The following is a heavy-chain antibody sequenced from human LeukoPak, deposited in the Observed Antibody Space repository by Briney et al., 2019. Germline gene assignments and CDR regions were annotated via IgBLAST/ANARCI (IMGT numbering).Heavy chain of an antibody. CDR2: IYTSEST. CDR3: ARSGRSDNWFDP. D-gene: IGHD6-25*01. V-gene: IGHV4-4*09. CDR1: GDSISGYY. Sequence: SETLSLTCTVSGDSISGYYWNWIRQPPGKRLQWVGYIYTSESTNYNPSLKSRVTISMDTSKNQISLKLSSVTAADTAVYYCARSGRSDNWFDPWGQGTLVTVSS. J-gene: IGHJ5*02.